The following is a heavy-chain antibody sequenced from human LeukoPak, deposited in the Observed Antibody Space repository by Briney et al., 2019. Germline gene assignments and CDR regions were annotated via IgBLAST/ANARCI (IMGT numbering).Heavy chain of an antibody. D-gene: IGHD3-10*01. CDR2: ISGSGGST. Sequence: GGSLRLSCAASGFTFSSYAMSWVRQAPGKGLEWVSAISGSGGSTYYADSVKGRFTVSRDNSKNTLYLQMNSLRAEDTAVYYCARDGFPTPGYYYYGMDVWGQGTTVTVSS. CDR3: ARDGFPTPGYYYYGMDV. CDR1: GFTFSSYA. J-gene: IGHJ6*02. V-gene: IGHV3-23*01.